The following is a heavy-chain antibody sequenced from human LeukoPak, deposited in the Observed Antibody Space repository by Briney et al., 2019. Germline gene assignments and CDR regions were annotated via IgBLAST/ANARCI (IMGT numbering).Heavy chain of an antibody. CDR2: IYHSGNP. J-gene: IGHJ3*02. Sequence: SETLSLTCTVSGYSISSGYYWGLIRQPPGKGVEWIGCIYHSGNPYYNPSLKSRFTISVDTSKNQFSLKLTSVTAADTAVYYCARGGSGSYIDAFDIWGQGTMVTVSS. CDR1: GYSISSGYY. CDR3: ARGGSGSYIDAFDI. V-gene: IGHV4-38-2*02. D-gene: IGHD3-10*01.